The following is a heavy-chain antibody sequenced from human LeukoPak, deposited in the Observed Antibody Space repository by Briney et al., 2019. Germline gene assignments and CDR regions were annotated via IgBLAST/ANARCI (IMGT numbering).Heavy chain of an antibody. CDR3: ARDSFSSTSPSYYYYYMDV. Sequence: PSETLSLTCTVSGGSISSYYWSWIRQPAGKGLEWIGRIYTSGSTNYNPSLKSRVTMSVDTSKNQFSLKLSSVTAADTAVYYCARDSFSSTSPSYYYYYMDVWGKGTTVTVSS. CDR1: GGSISSYY. CDR2: IYTSGST. J-gene: IGHJ6*03. D-gene: IGHD2-2*01. V-gene: IGHV4-4*07.